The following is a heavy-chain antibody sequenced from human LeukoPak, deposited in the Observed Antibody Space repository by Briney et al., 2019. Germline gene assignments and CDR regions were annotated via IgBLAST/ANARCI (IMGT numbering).Heavy chain of an antibody. D-gene: IGHD2-2*02. CDR1: GFTFSSYA. CDR3: ARTRSCSSTSCYIDY. J-gene: IGHJ4*02. Sequence: GGSLRLSCAASGFTFSSYAMSWVRQAPGTGLEWFSGISGSGESTYYADSMKGRFTISRDNSKNTLYLQMNSLRAEDTAVYYCARTRSCSSTSCYIDYWGQGTLVTVSS. V-gene: IGHV3-23*01. CDR2: ISGSGEST.